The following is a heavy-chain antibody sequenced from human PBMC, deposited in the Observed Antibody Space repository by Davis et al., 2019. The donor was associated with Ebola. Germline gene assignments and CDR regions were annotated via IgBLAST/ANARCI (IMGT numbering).Heavy chain of an antibody. CDR2: INGGNGDT. J-gene: IGHJ6*02. Sequence: AASVKVSCKTSRYIFTRYSIHWVRQAPGEGLAWVGWINGGNGDTKCSQKFQGRVTFTRDASASTAYMELSSLRSEDTAMYYCARDEDVWGQGTTVTVSS. CDR1: RYIFTRYS. V-gene: IGHV1-3*01. CDR3: ARDEDV.